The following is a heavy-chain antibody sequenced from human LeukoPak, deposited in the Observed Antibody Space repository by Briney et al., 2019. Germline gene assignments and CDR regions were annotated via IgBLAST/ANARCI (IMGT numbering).Heavy chain of an antibody. V-gene: IGHV3-48*01. Sequence: GGSLRLSCAASEFTFSSYSMNWVRQAPGKGLEWVSYITNSGNSKSYADSVKGRFTISRDNTKNSLYLQMNGLRAEDTAVYYCARDGGYSGYDADCWGQGTLVTVSS. CDR3: ARDGGYSGYDADC. CDR2: ITNSGNSK. CDR1: EFTFSSYS. D-gene: IGHD5-12*01. J-gene: IGHJ4*02.